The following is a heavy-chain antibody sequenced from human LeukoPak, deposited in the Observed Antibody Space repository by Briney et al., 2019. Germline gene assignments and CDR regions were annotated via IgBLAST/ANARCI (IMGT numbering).Heavy chain of an antibody. CDR1: GFTFSSYG. Sequence: GGSLRLSCAASGFTFSSYGMHWVRQAPGKGLEWVAVIWYDGSNKYYADSVKGRFTISRDNSKNTLYLQMNSLRAEDTAVYYCAPDYDILTGCYDRDYWGQGTLVTVSS. CDR3: APDYDILTGCYDRDY. D-gene: IGHD3-9*01. V-gene: IGHV3-33*01. CDR2: IWYDGSNK. J-gene: IGHJ4*02.